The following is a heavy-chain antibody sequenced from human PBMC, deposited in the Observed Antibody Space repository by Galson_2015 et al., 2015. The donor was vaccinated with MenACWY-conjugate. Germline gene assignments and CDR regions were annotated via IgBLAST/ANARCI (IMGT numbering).Heavy chain of an antibody. CDR1: GFTFSTYW. J-gene: IGHJ4*02. V-gene: IGHV3-74*01. CDR3: ARLGGNYRTTSHFDY. D-gene: IGHD1-26*01. Sequence: SLRLSCAASGFTFSTYWMHWVRQAPGKGLVWVSRINSDGRSTSYADSVKGRFTISRDNAKNTLYLRMNSLRAEDTAVYYCARLGGNYRTTSHFDYWAREPWSPSPQ. CDR2: INSDGRST.